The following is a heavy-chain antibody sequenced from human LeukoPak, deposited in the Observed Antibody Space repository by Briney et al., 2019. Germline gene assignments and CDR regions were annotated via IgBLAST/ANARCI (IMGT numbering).Heavy chain of an antibody. J-gene: IGHJ3*02. CDR2: ISYDGSNK. CDR3: AIPPPQPPYYYGSGSYYSPIDAFDI. V-gene: IGHV3-30*03. D-gene: IGHD3-10*01. CDR1: GFTFSSYG. Sequence: GRSLRLSCAASGFTFSSYGMHWVRQAPGKGLEWVAVISYDGSNKYYADSVKGRFTISRDNSKNTLYLQMNSLRAEDTAVYYCAIPPPQPPYYYGSGSYYSPIDAFDIWGQGTMVTVSS.